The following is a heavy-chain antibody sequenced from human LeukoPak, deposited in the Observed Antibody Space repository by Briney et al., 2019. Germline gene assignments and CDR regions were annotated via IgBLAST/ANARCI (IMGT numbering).Heavy chain of an antibody. D-gene: IGHD6-25*01. CDR1: GFIFSSYE. CDR2: ISSSGSTI. CDR3: ARGSGWDGKIDY. V-gene: IGHV3-48*03. Sequence: GGSLRLSCAASGFIFSSYEMNWVRQAPGKGLEWISYISSSGSTIYYADSVKGRFTISRDNAENSLYLQMNSLRAEDTALYYCARGSGWDGKIDYWGQGTLSPSPQ. J-gene: IGHJ4*02.